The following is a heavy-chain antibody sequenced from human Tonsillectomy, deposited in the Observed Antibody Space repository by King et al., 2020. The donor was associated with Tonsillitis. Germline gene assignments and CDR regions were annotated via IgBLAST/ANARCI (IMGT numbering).Heavy chain of an antibody. CDR1: GYSFTTYW. V-gene: IGHV5-51*01. J-gene: IGHJ4*02. Sequence: QLVQSGAEVRKPGESLKISCKGSGYSFTTYWIGWVRQMPGKGLEWMGIIYPGDSDTRYSPSFQGQVTISADKTISTAYLQWSSLKASDTAIYYCARRTGSTGWPFDYWGQGTLVTVSS. CDR2: IYPGDSDT. D-gene: IGHD6-19*01. CDR3: ARRTGSTGWPFDY.